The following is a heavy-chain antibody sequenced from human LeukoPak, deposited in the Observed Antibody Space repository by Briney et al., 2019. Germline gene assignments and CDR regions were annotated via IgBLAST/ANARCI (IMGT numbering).Heavy chain of an antibody. V-gene: IGHV1-2*02. Sequence: ASVKVSCKASGDTFTGYYMHWVRQAPGQGLEWMGWINPNSGGTNYAQKFQGRVTMTRDTSISTAYMELSRLRSDDTAVYYCARTEAGSYQLYYFDYWGQGTLVTVSS. CDR2: INPNSGGT. J-gene: IGHJ4*02. CDR3: ARTEAGSYQLYYFDY. CDR1: GDTFTGYY. D-gene: IGHD1-26*01.